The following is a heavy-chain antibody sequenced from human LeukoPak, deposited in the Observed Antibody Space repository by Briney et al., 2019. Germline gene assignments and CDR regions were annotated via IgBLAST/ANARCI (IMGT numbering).Heavy chain of an antibody. D-gene: IGHD1-26*01. Sequence: GGSLRLSCAASGFTFSSYGMHWVRQAPGEGLEWVAVISYDGSNKYYADSVKGRFTISRDNSKNTLYLQMNSLRAEDTAVYYCAKHGGESYFFDYWGQGTLVTVSS. CDR2: ISYDGSNK. CDR1: GFTFSSYG. J-gene: IGHJ4*02. CDR3: AKHGGESYFFDY. V-gene: IGHV3-30*18.